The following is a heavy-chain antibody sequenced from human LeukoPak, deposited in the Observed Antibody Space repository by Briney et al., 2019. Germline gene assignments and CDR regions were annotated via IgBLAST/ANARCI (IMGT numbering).Heavy chain of an antibody. J-gene: IGHJ6*02. Sequence: GGSLRLSCAASGFTVSSNYVSWIRQAPGKGLEWVSIIYSGGSTYNADSVKGRFTISRDNSKNTLYLQMNSLRAEDTAVYYCARGVRGVGAHYGMDVWGQGTTVTVSS. CDR1: GFTVSSNY. CDR2: IYSGGST. D-gene: IGHD1-26*01. V-gene: IGHV3-53*01. CDR3: ARGVRGVGAHYGMDV.